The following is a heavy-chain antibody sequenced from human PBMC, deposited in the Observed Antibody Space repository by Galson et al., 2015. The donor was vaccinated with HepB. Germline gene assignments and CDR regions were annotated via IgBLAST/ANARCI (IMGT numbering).Heavy chain of an antibody. CDR2: IRSKAYGGTT. Sequence: SLRLSCAASGFTFGDYAMSWVRQAPGKGLEWVGFIRSKAYGGTTEYAASVKGRFTISRGDSKSIAYLQMNSLKTEDTAVYYCTRQGSSWYSGYMGYWGQGTLVTVSS. D-gene: IGHD6-13*01. J-gene: IGHJ4*02. CDR1: GFTFGDYA. V-gene: IGHV3-49*04. CDR3: TRQGSSWYSGYMGY.